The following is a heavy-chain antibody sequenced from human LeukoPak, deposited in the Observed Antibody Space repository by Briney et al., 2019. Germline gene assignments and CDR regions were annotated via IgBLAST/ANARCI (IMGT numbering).Heavy chain of an antibody. Sequence: GGSLRLSCAASGFTVSSNYMSWVRQAPGKGPEWVSVIYSGGSTYYADSVKGRFTISRDNSKNTLYLQMNSLRAEDTAVYYCAYSSGRWSFDYWGQGTLVTVSS. CDR1: GFTVSSNY. D-gene: IGHD6-19*01. CDR2: IYSGGST. V-gene: IGHV3-66*01. J-gene: IGHJ4*02. CDR3: AYSSGRWSFDY.